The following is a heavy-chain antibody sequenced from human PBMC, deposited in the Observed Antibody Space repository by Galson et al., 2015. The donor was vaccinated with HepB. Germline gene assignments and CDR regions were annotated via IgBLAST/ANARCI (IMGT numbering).Heavy chain of an antibody. CDR1: GFTFSSYG. Sequence: SLRLSCAASGFTFSSYGMHWVRQAPGKGLEWVAVISYDGSNKYYADSVKGRFTISRDNSKNTLYLQMNSLRAEDTAVYYCAKGPRFLEWLSPSFRGQGTLVTVSS. V-gene: IGHV3-30*18. CDR3: AKGPRFLEWLSPSF. CDR2: ISYDGSNK. J-gene: IGHJ4*02. D-gene: IGHD3-3*01.